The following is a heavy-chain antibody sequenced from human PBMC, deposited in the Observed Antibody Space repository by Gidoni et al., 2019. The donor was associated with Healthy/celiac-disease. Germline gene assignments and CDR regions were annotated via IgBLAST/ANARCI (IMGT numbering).Heavy chain of an antibody. CDR3: AKHEGAYFDY. V-gene: IGHV3-23*01. J-gene: IGHJ4*02. CDR1: GFTFSSYA. CDR2: FSGSGGST. Sequence: EVQLLESGGGLVQPGGSLSLSCAASGFTFSSYAMRWVRQAPGKGLEWVSAFSGSGGSTYYTDSVKGRFTISRDNSKNTLYLQMNSLRAEDTAVYYCAKHEGAYFDYWGQGTLVTVSS.